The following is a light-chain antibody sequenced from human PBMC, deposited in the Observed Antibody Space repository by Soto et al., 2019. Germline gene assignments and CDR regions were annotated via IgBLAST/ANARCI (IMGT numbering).Light chain of an antibody. Sequence: SYELTQPPSVSVSPGQTARITCSGDALSKQHAFWYQQKPAQAPMLVISKDIERPSGIPERFSGSTAGTTVTMTISGVQAEDEADYYCQSTDTSGTSVLFGGGTKLTVL. CDR3: QSTDTSGTSVL. J-gene: IGLJ2*01. CDR1: ALSKQH. V-gene: IGLV3-25*03. CDR2: KDI.